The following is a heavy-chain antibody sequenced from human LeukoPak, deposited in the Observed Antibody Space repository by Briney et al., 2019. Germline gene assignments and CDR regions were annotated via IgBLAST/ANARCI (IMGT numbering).Heavy chain of an antibody. J-gene: IGHJ4*02. V-gene: IGHV3-21*01. D-gene: IGHD3-22*01. Sequence: GGSLRLSCAASGFTFSNYNMNWVRQAPGKGLEWVSSISSSSSYIYYADSVKGRFTISRDNAKNSLHLQMNSLRAEDTAVYYCARDSPDIPNDSSGCYSLGFDYWGQGTLVTVSS. CDR1: GFTFSNYN. CDR2: ISSSSSYI. CDR3: ARDSPDIPNDSSGCYSLGFDY.